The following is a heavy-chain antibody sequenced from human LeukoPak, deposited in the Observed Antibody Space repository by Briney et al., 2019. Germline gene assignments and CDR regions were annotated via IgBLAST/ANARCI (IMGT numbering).Heavy chain of an antibody. CDR2: ISTDGGST. J-gene: IGHJ4*02. Sequence: GGSLRLSCAASGFTFSNYAMNWVRQAPGKGLEWVSTISTDGGSTYYTDSVRGRFTISRDNSKSTLYLQINSLRAEDTALYYCAKGLAVSGTYFDYWGQGTLVTVSS. V-gene: IGHV3-23*01. D-gene: IGHD1-26*01. CDR1: GFTFSNYA. CDR3: AKGLAVSGTYFDY.